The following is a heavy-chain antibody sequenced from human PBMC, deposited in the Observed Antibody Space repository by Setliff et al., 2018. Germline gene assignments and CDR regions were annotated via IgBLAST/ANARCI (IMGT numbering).Heavy chain of an antibody. D-gene: IGHD3-22*01. CDR1: GGPLNSYS. J-gene: IGHJ4*02. V-gene: IGHV1-69*02. Sequence: SVKVSCKASGGPLNSYSFSWVRQAPGQGLEWMGRIIPVLDITRYSQKFQGRVTITADKSTGIIYMELTGLRSDETAVYYCARHPPPPNYFDIGALDSWGQGTLVTVSS. CDR3: ARHPPPPNYFDIGALDS. CDR2: IIPVLDIT.